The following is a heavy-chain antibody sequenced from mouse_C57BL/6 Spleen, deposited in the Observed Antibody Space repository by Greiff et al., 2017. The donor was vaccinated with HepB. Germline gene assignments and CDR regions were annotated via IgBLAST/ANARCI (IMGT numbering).Heavy chain of an antibody. V-gene: IGHV5-4*01. CDR3: ARGGAAY. J-gene: IGHJ3*01. Sequence: EVQLVESGGGLVKPGGSLKLSCAASGFTFSSYAMSWVRQTPEKRLEWVATISDGGSYTYYPDNVKGRFTISRDNAKNNLYLQMSHLKSEDTAMYYCARGGAAYWGQGTLVTVSA. CDR1: GFTFSSYA. CDR2: ISDGGSYT.